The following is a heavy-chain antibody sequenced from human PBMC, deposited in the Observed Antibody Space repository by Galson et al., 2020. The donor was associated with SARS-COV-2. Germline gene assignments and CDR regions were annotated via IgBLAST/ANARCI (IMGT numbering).Heavy chain of an antibody. CDR2: IYSGDSDT. J-gene: IGHJ4*02. V-gene: IGHV5-51*01. CDR1: GYSFTSYW. D-gene: IGHD6-13*01. Sequence: GGSLRLSCKGSGYSFTSYWIGWVRQMPGKGLEWMGIIYSGDSDTRYSPSFQGQVTISADKSISTAYLQWSSLKASDTAMYYCAAGYSSSWYYFDYWGQGTLVTVSS. CDR3: AAGYSSSWYYFDY.